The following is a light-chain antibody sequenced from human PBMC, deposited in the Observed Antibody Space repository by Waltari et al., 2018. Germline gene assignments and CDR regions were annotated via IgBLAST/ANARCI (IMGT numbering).Light chain of an antibody. CDR3: QTWATGIRV. Sequence: QLVLTQSPSASASLGASVNLTCPLSSGHSSHAIAWHQQQPAKGPRYLMRLNSDGSHPKGDGIPDRFSGSSSGAERYLTISSRQSEDEADYYCQTWATGIRVFGGGTKLTVL. J-gene: IGLJ2*01. V-gene: IGLV4-69*01. CDR1: SGHSSHA. CDR2: LNSDGSH.